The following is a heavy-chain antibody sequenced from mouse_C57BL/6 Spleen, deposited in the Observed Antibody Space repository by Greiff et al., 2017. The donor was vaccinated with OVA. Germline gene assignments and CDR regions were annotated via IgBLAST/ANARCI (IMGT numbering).Heavy chain of an antibody. CDR3: VRHDTTVGAMDY. Sequence: EVQLVESGGGLVQPKGSLKLSCAASEFSFNTYAMNWVRQAPGKGLEWVARIRSKSNNYATYYADSVKDRFTISRDDSESMLYLQMNNLKTEDTAMYYCVRHDTTVGAMDYWGQGTSVTVSS. V-gene: IGHV10-1*01. J-gene: IGHJ4*01. CDR1: EFSFNTYA. CDR2: IRSKSNNYAT. D-gene: IGHD1-1*01.